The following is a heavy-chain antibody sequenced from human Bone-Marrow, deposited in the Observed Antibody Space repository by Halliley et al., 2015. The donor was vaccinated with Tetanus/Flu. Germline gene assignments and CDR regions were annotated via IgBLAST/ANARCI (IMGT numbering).Heavy chain of an antibody. CDR1: GFIFSDYW. J-gene: IGHJ4*02. CDR3: ATARGLDQ. V-gene: IGHV3-7*01. Sequence: SLRFSCAASGFIFSDYWMTWVRQAPGKGLEWVANIKQDGREKYYVDSVKGRFTISRDNGKRSLFLQMNSLRADDTAIYFCATARGLDQWGQGTLVTVSS. CDR2: IKQDGREK.